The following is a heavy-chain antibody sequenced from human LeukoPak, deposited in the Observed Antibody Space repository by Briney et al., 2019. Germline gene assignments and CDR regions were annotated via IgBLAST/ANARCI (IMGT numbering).Heavy chain of an antibody. CDR2: INHSGST. J-gene: IGHJ6*02. Sequence: PSETLSLTCAVYGGSFSGYYWSWIRQPPGKGREWIGEINHSGSTNYNPSLKSRVTISVDTSKNQFSLKLSSVTAADTAVYYCARGPGTVTTSSYYYGMDVWGQGTTVTVSS. V-gene: IGHV4-34*01. CDR1: GGSFSGYY. D-gene: IGHD4-4*01. CDR3: ARGPGTVTTSSYYYGMDV.